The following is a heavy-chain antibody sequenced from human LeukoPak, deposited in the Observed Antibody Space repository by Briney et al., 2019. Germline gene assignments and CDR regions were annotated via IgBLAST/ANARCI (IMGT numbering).Heavy chain of an antibody. CDR2: IKQDGSKK. CDR3: TRVGYIDEGIDY. Sequence: PGGSLRLSCVASGSPFSSYWMTWVRQAPGKGLEWVANIKQDGSKKSYVDSVKGRFTISRDNAKNSLYLQMNNLRAEDTAIYYCTRVGYIDEGIDYWGQGTLVTVSS. J-gene: IGHJ4*02. V-gene: IGHV3-7*04. CDR1: GSPFSSYW. D-gene: IGHD5-24*01.